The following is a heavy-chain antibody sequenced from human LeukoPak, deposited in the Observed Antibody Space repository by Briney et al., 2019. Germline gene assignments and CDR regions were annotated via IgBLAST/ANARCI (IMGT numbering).Heavy chain of an antibody. Sequence: TSGTLSLTCAVSGGSISSSNWWSWVRQPPGKGLEWIGEIYHSGSTNYNPSLKSRVTISVDTSKNQFSLKLSSVTAADTAVYYCASFPYDFWSGYPLRGGSFDYWGQGTLVTVSP. D-gene: IGHD3-3*01. CDR3: ASFPYDFWSGYPLRGGSFDY. CDR2: IYHSGST. J-gene: IGHJ4*02. CDR1: GGSISSSNW. V-gene: IGHV4-4*02.